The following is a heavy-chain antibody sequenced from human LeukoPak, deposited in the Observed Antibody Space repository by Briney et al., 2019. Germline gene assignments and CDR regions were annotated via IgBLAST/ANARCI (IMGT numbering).Heavy chain of an antibody. CDR2: ISTYTGNS. D-gene: IGHD6-6*01. CDR1: CYTFSNYV. Sequence: ASVKVSCKTSCYTFSNYVLTWVRQAPGQGLEWVGRISTYTGNSNYAQKYQDRVTTTTDESTSTAYMELSSLRSEDTAVYYCARGNGSSSFVWVYWGQGTLVTVSS. V-gene: IGHV1-18*01. CDR3: ARGNGSSSFVWVY. J-gene: IGHJ4*02.